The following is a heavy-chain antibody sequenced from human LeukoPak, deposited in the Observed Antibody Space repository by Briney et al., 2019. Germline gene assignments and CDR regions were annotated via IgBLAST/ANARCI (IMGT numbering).Heavy chain of an antibody. J-gene: IGHJ4*02. CDR3: AKDKSYGLDY. CDR1: GFTFSSYA. V-gene: IGHV3-23*01. Sequence: GGSLRLSCAASGFTFSSYAMSWVRQAPGKGLEWVSAHSGSGGSTYYADSVKGCFTISRDNSKNTLYLQMNSLRDEDTAVYYCAKDKSYGLDYWGQGTLVTVSS. D-gene: IGHD5-18*01. CDR2: HSGSGGST.